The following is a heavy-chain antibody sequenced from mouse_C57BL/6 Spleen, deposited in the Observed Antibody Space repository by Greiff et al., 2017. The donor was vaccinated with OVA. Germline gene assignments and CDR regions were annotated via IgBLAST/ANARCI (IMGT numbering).Heavy chain of an antibody. D-gene: IGHD2-4*01. CDR2: ISNGGGST. V-gene: IGHV5-12*01. Sequence: EVMLVESGGGLVQPGGSLKLSCAASGFTFSDYYMYWVRQTPEKRLEWVAYISNGGGSTYYPDNVKGRFTISRDNAKNTLYLQMSRMKSEDTAMYYCARRGYYDYDCAMDYWGQGTSVTVSS. CDR1: GFTFSDYY. CDR3: ARRGYYDYDCAMDY. J-gene: IGHJ4*01.